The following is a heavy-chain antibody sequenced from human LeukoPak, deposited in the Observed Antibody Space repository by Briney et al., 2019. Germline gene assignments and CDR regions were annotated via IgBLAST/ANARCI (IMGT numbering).Heavy chain of an antibody. J-gene: IGHJ4*02. CDR2: VSGSGGST. D-gene: IGHD6-19*01. V-gene: IGHV3-23*01. Sequence: GGSLRLSCAASGFTFSSYAMSWVRQAPGKGLEWVSAVSGSGGSTYYADSVKGRFTISRDNSKNTLYLQMNSLRAEDTAVYYCATTWGSSGSFDYWGQGTLVTVSS. CDR1: GFTFSSYA. CDR3: ATTWGSSGSFDY.